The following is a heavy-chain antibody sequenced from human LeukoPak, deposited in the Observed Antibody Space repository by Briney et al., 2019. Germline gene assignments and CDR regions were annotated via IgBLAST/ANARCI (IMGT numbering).Heavy chain of an antibody. Sequence: ASVKVSCKASGYTFTSYGISWVRQAPGQGLEWMGWISAYNGNTNYAQKLQGRVTMTTDTSTSTAYMELRSLRSDDTAVYYCAKARPPLVVPAALDYWGQGTLVTVSS. CDR1: GYTFTSYG. J-gene: IGHJ4*02. D-gene: IGHD2-2*01. CDR2: ISAYNGNT. V-gene: IGHV1-18*01. CDR3: AKARPPLVVPAALDY.